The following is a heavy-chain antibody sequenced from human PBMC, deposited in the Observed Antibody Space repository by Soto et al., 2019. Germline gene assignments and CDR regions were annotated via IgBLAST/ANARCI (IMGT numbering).Heavy chain of an antibody. D-gene: IGHD2-8*01. J-gene: IGHJ5*02. Sequence: QVQLVQSGAEVKKPGASVKVSCNASGYTFTSYAMHWVRQAPGQRLEWMGWVNAGNGNTKYSQKFQGRVTITRDTSASTAYMELSSLRSEDTAVYYCARATGCTNGVCHESYNWFDPWGQGTLVTVSS. CDR1: GYTFTSYA. V-gene: IGHV1-3*01. CDR2: VNAGNGNT. CDR3: ARATGCTNGVCHESYNWFDP.